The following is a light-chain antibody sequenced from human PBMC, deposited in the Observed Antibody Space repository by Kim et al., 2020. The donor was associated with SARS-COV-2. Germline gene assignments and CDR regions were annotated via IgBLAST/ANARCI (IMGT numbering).Light chain of an antibody. CDR1: QSIISY. CDR3: RQRYGTLYS. CDR2: AAS. V-gene: IGKV1-39*01. J-gene: IGKJ2*01. Sequence: DIPVTQSPSPLSASVGDRVTITCRASQSIISYLNWYQQKPGKSPKLLIYAASRLQSGVPSRFSSSGAGTAFTRTISSRQPEDFVTYYCRQRYGTLYSFGQGTKLEI.